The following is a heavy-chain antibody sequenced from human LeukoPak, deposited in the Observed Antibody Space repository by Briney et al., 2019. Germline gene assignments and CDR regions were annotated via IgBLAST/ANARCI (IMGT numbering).Heavy chain of an antibody. CDR3: VRDISDAFDI. V-gene: IGHV3-74*01. D-gene: IGHD3-9*01. CDR2: INSDGSST. J-gene: IGHJ3*02. Sequence: GGSLRLSCAASGFTFSTYWMHWVRQAPGKGLVWVSCINSDGSSTRYADSVKGRFTISRDNAKNTLYLQMNSLRAEDTAVYYCVRDISDAFDIWGQGTMVTVSS. CDR1: GFTFSTYW.